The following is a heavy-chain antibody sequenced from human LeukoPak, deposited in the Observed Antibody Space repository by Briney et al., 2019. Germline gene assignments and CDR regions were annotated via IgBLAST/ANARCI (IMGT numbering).Heavy chain of an antibody. CDR3: ASGSGSYRTPYYYMDV. CDR2: IYSGGST. J-gene: IGHJ6*03. CDR1: GFTVSSNY. Sequence: GGSLRLSCAASGFTVSSNYMSWVRQAPGKGLEWVSVIYSGGSTYYADSVKGRFTISRDNSKNTLYLQMNSMRAEYTAVYYCASGSGSYRTPYYYMDVWGTGTTVTVSS. D-gene: IGHD3-10*01. V-gene: IGHV3-53*01.